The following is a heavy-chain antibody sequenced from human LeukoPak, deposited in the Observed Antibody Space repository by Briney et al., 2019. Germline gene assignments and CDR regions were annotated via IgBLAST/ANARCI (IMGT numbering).Heavy chain of an antibody. V-gene: IGHV4-59*01. J-gene: IGHJ4*02. CDR2: IYYSGSA. CDR3: ARYPFDGYNYYFDY. D-gene: IGHD5-24*01. CDR1: GFTFSSYA. Sequence: KAGGSLRLSCAASGFTFSSYAMSWIRQPPGKGLEWIGYIYYSGSANYNPSLKSRATISVDTSKNQFSLKLSSVTAADTAVYYCARYPFDGYNYYFDYWGQGTLVTVSS.